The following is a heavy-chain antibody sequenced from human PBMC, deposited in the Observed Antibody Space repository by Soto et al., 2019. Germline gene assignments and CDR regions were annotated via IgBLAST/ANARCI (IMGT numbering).Heavy chain of an antibody. CDR1: GGTFSSYA. J-gene: IGHJ4*02. CDR3: AVRWLQSYYFAY. CDR2: IIPIFGTA. V-gene: IGHV1-69*12. D-gene: IGHD5-12*01. Sequence: QVQLVQSGAEVKKPGSSVKVSCKASGGTFSSYAISWVRQAPGQGLEWMGGIIPIFGTANYAQKFQGRVTITADESTSTAYVGLSSLRSEDTAVSYCAVRWLQSYYFAYWGQGTLVTVSS.